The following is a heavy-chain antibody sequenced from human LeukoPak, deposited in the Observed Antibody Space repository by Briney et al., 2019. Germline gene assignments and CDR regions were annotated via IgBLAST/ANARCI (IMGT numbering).Heavy chain of an antibody. D-gene: IGHD3-22*01. J-gene: IGHJ1*01. CDR1: GFTFSDYA. CDR2: ISWNSGSI. V-gene: IGHV3-9*01. CDR3: AKDSYYDSSGYTFQH. Sequence: GGSLRLPCTASGFTFSDYAMHWVRQAPGKGLEWVSGISWNSGSIGYADSVKGRFTISRDNAKNSLYLQMNSLRAEDTALYYCAKDSYYDSSGYTFQHWGQGTLVTVSS.